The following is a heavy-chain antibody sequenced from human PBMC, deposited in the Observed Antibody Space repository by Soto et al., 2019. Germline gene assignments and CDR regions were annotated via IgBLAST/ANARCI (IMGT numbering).Heavy chain of an antibody. CDR2: ISSSGGST. D-gene: IGHD3-10*01. CDR1: GFTFSSYA. J-gene: IGHJ5*02. V-gene: IGHV3-23*01. CDR3: AKGGDYGSGLFDP. Sequence: EVQLLESGGGLVQPGGSLRLSCAASGFTFSSYAMSWVRQAPGKGLEWVSAISSSGGSTYYADSVKGRFTISRDNSKNTLYLQMTSLRAEDTAVYYCAKGGDYGSGLFDPWGQGTLVTVSS.